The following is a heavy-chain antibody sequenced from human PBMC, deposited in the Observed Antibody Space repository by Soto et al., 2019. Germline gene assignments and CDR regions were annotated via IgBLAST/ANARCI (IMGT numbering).Heavy chain of an antibody. CDR2: VSGSGDRT. V-gene: IGHV3-23*01. Sequence: GGSLRLSCAASGFPFSSYSMSWVRQAPGKGLEWVSAVSGSGDRTYYADSVKGRFTISRDNSKNTLYLQMNSLRAEDTAVYYGARGGPFPLYPNWFDPWGQGTLVTVSS. D-gene: IGHD3-16*01. J-gene: IGHJ5*02. CDR1: GFPFSSYS. CDR3: ARGGPFPLYPNWFDP.